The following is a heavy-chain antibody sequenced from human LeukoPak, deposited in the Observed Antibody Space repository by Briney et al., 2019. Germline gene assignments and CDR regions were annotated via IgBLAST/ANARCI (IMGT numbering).Heavy chain of an antibody. CDR2: ISGSGGST. D-gene: IGHD5-18*01. Sequence: GGSLRLSCAASGVTFSSYAMSWVRQAPGKGLEWVSAISGSGGSTYYADSVKGRFTISRDNSKNTLYLQMTSLRAEDTAVYYCARAGRGYSYGYSYWGQGTLVTVSS. V-gene: IGHV3-23*01. J-gene: IGHJ4*02. CDR1: GVTFSSYA. CDR3: ARAGRGYSYGYSY.